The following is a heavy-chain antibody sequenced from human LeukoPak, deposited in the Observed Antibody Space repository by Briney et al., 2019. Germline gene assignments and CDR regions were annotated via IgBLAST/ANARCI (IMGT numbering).Heavy chain of an antibody. J-gene: IGHJ4*02. CDR1: GFTFSSYS. Sequence: GGSLRLSCAASGFTFSSYSMNWVRRAPGKGLEWVSSISSSSSYIYYADSVKGRFTISRDNAKNSLYLQMNSLRAEDTAVYYCASGYCSGGSCYVPLDYWGQGTLVTVSS. V-gene: IGHV3-21*01. D-gene: IGHD2-15*01. CDR2: ISSSSSYI. CDR3: ASGYCSGGSCYVPLDY.